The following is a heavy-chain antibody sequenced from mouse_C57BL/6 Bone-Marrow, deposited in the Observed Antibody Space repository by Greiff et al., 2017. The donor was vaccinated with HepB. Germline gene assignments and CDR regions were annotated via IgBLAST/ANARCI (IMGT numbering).Heavy chain of an antibody. V-gene: IGHV1-69*01. D-gene: IGHD2-4*01. J-gene: IGHJ2*01. CDR1: GYTFTSYW. CDR3: ARSGYYEYDLYYFDY. CDR2: IDPSDSYT. Sequence: QVQLQQPGAELVMPGASVKLSCKASGYTFTSYWMHWVKQRPGQGLEWIGEIDPSDSYTNYNQKFKGKSTLTVDKSSSTAYMQLSSLTSEDSAVYYCARSGYYEYDLYYFDYWGQGTTLTVSS.